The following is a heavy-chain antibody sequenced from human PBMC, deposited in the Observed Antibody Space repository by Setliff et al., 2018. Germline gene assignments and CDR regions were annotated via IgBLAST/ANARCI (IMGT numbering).Heavy chain of an antibody. D-gene: IGHD6-19*01. CDR2: ISASGRTT. V-gene: IGHV3-23*01. CDR1: RFTFSNYA. Sequence: GGSLRLSCAASRFTFSNYAMSWVRQAPGKGLEWVSAISASGRTTYSADSVKGRFTISRDNSKNTLSLQMNSLRAEDTAVYYCAKDVSPPGTNGWHPDVLDIWGQGTMGTV. J-gene: IGHJ3*02. CDR3: AKDVSPPGTNGWHPDVLDI.